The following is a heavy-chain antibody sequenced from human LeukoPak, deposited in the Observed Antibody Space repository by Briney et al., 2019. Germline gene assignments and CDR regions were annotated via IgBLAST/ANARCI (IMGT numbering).Heavy chain of an antibody. CDR3: ARFEGELLSNWFDP. D-gene: IGHD3-10*01. CDR2: INPNSGGT. J-gene: IGHJ5*02. CDR1: GYTFTGYY. Sequence: GASVKVSCKASGYTFTGYYMHWVRQAPGQGLEWRGWINPNSGGTNYAQKFQGRVTMTRDTSISTAYMELSRLRSDDTAVYYCARFEGELLSNWFDPWGQATPVTVSS. V-gene: IGHV1-2*02.